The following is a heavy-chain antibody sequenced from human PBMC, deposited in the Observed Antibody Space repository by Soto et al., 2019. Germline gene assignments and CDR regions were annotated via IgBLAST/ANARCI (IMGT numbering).Heavy chain of an antibody. V-gene: IGHV3-23*01. CDR2: ISGSGGST. J-gene: IGHJ4*02. CDR3: GKESAERYSSGWYTCNS. D-gene: IGHD6-19*01. CDR1: GFTFSSYA. Sequence: PGGSTRLSSAASGFTFSSYAMSWVRQAPGKGLEWVSAISGSGGSTYYADSVKGRFTLSRDNSKNTPYLQMNSLRAEDTAVDYFGKESAERYSSGWYTCNSWGQGARVTVSS.